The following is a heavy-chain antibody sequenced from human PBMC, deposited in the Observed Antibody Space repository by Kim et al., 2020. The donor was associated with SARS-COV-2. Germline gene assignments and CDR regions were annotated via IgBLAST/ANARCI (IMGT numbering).Heavy chain of an antibody. Sequence: GESLKISCKGSGYSFTNYWIGWVRQMPGKGLEWMGLIYPGDSDTRYSPSFQGQVTISADKSISTAYLQWSSLKASDTAMYYCARQYSSSWYLGHFDYWGQGTLVTVSS. J-gene: IGHJ4*02. CDR3: ARQYSSSWYLGHFDY. CDR2: IYPGDSDT. D-gene: IGHD6-13*01. V-gene: IGHV5-51*01. CDR1: GYSFTNYW.